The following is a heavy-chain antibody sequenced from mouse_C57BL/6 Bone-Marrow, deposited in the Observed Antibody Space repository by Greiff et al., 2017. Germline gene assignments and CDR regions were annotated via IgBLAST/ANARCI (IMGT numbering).Heavy chain of an antibody. CDR1: GFTFSNYW. J-gene: IGHJ3*01. CDR2: IRLKSDNYAT. Sequence: DVKLQESGGGLVQPGGSMKLSCVASGFTFSNYWMNWVRQSPEKGLEWVAQIRLKSDNYATHSAESVKGRFTISRDDSKSSVYLQMNNLRAEDTGIYYCAGDDYPAWFAYWGQGTLVTVSA. CDR3: AGDDYPAWFAY. V-gene: IGHV6-3*01. D-gene: IGHD2-4*01.